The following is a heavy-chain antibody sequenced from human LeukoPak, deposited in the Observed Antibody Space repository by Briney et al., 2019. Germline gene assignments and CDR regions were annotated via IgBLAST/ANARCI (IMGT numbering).Heavy chain of an antibody. V-gene: IGHV4-59*08. J-gene: IGHJ4*02. Sequence: SETLSLTCTVSGGSISSYYWSWIRQPPGKGLEWIGYIYHSGSTNYNPSLKSRVTISVDTSKNQFSLKLSSVTAADTAVYYCARRDCSSTSCYLDYWGQGTLVTVSS. CDR1: GGSISSYY. D-gene: IGHD2-2*01. CDR2: IYHSGST. CDR3: ARRDCSSTSCYLDY.